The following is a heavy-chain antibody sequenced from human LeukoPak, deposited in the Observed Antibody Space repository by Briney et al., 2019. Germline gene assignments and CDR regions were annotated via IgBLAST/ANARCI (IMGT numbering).Heavy chain of an antibody. CDR1: GGSITSGSYY. D-gene: IGHD5-18*01. CDR3: ARDSGYSYGPLDY. CDR2: ISHSGST. J-gene: IGHJ4*02. Sequence: SETLSLTCTVSGGSITSGSYYWSWIRQHPGKGLEWIGYISHSGSTYYNPSLKSRVTISVDTSKNQFSLKLNSVTAAGTAVYCCARDSGYSYGPLDYWGQGTLVTVSS. V-gene: IGHV4-31*03.